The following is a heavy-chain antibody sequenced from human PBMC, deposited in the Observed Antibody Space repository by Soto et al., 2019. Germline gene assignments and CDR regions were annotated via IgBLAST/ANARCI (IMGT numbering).Heavy chain of an antibody. CDR2: TYHSGST. D-gene: IGHD4-17*01. CDR3: ARGTTVTAYYFDY. V-gene: IGHV4-30-2*01. CDR1: GGSISSGGYS. J-gene: IGHJ4*02. Sequence: TSETLSLTCAVSGGSISSGGYSWSWIRQPPGKGLEWIGYTYHSGSTYYNPSLKSRVTISVDRSKNQFSLKLSSVTAADTAVYYCARGTTVTAYYFDYWGQGTLVTVSS.